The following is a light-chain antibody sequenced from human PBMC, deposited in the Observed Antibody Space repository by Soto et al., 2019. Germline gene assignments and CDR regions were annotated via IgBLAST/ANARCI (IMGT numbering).Light chain of an antibody. CDR2: GNS. J-gene: IGLJ1*01. CDR1: SSNIGAVYD. CDR3: QSYDSSLSFYV. V-gene: IGLV1-40*01. Sequence: QSVLTQPPSVSVAPGQRVTISCTGSSSNIGAVYDVHWYQQLPGTAPKLLIYGNSNRPSGVPDRFSGSKSGTSASLAITGLQPEDEAEYYCQSYDSSLSFYVFGTGTKVTVL.